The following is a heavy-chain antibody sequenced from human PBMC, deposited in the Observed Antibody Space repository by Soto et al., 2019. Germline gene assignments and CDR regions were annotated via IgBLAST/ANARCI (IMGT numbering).Heavy chain of an antibody. D-gene: IGHD4-17*01. Sequence: PGRSRRVSCGAAGVTFSRCWTYWVRQAPGKGLVWVSRINSNGSGTNYADSVKGRFTISRDNAKNTLYLQMNSLRAEDTAVYYCASAAVYGDYVGGFDPWGQGTLVTVSS. V-gene: IGHV3-74*01. J-gene: IGHJ5*02. CDR2: INSNGSGT. CDR3: ASAAVYGDYVGGFDP. CDR1: GVTFSRCW.